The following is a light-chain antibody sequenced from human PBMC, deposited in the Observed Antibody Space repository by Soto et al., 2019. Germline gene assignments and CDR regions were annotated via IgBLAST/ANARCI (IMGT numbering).Light chain of an antibody. V-gene: IGLV2-14*01. Sequence: QSALTQPASVSGSPGQSITISCTGTSSDVGVYNYVSWYQQHPGKAPKLMIYEVSNRPSGVSNRFSGSKSGNTASLTISGLQTVDEADYYCSSFTSINTWVFGGGTKVTVL. CDR3: SSFTSINTWV. CDR2: EVS. CDR1: SSDVGVYNY. J-gene: IGLJ3*02.